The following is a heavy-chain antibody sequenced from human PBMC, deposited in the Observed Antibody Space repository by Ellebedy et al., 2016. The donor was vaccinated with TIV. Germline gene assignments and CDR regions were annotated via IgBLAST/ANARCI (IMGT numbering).Heavy chain of an antibody. Sequence: GGSLRLXCAASGFTFSSYSMNWVRQAPGKGLEWVANIKEDGSEKYYVDSVKGRFTISRDNAKNSVFLQMNSLRAEDTAMYYCVRARVDYWGQGTLVTVSS. D-gene: IGHD3-10*01. V-gene: IGHV3-7*03. CDR1: GFTFSSYS. CDR2: IKEDGSEK. CDR3: VRARVDY. J-gene: IGHJ4*02.